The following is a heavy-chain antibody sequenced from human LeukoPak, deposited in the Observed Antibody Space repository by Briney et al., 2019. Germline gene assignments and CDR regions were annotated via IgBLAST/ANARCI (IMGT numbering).Heavy chain of an antibody. J-gene: IGHJ4*02. V-gene: IGHV3-30*02. Sequence: GGSLRLSCAASGFTFSSYGMHWVRQAPGKGLEWVALIRYDGSNKYYADSVKGRFTISRDNSKNTLYLQMNSLRAEDTAIYYWAKRSAESSGYFDSWGQGTLVTVSS. CDR1: GFTFSSYG. CDR3: AKRSAESSGYFDS. D-gene: IGHD6-19*01. CDR2: IRYDGSNK.